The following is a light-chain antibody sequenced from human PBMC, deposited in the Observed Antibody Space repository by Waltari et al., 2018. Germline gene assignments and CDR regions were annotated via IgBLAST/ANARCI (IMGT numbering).Light chain of an antibody. Sequence: QSALTQPPSASGSPGQSVTISCTGASSDRNFNSVSWYQQHPGQAPKIIIYGVTKLPSGVPARFPGSKSGNTASLTVSGLQVEDEAHYYCSLSGGINNFVVFGGGTKLTVL. V-gene: IGLV2-8*01. CDR3: SLSGGINNFVV. J-gene: IGLJ2*01. CDR2: GVT. CDR1: SSDRNFNS.